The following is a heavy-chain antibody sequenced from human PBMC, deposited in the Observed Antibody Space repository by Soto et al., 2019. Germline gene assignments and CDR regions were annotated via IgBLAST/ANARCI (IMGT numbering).Heavy chain of an antibody. CDR3: AEARGYSYGSADFDY. Sequence: GGSLRLSCAASGFTFSSYAMSWVRQAPGKGLEWVSAISGRGGSTYYADSVKGRFTISRDNSKNTLYLQMNSLRAEDTAVYYCAEARGYSYGSADFDYWGQGTLVTVSS. J-gene: IGHJ4*02. CDR1: GFTFSSYA. CDR2: ISGRGGST. V-gene: IGHV3-23*01. D-gene: IGHD5-18*01.